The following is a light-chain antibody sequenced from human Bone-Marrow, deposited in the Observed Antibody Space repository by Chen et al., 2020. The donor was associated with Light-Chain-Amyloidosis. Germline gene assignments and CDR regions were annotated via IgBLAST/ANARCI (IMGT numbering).Light chain of an antibody. CDR1: DLPTKY. CDR2: GDP. CDR3: QSADSSGTYEVI. J-gene: IGLJ2*01. V-gene: IGLV3-25*03. Sequence: SYELTQPPSVSVSPGQTARITCSGDDLPTKYAYWYQQKPGQAPVLVILGDPERPWGISERFSGSSSGTTATLTISGVQAEDEADYHCQSADSSGTYEVIFGGGTKLTVL.